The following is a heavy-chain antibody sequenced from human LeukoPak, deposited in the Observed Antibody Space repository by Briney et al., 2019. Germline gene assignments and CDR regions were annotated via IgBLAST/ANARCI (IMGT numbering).Heavy chain of an antibody. CDR3: TSEISSASNY. D-gene: IGHD6-6*01. V-gene: IGHV4-39*01. Sequence: SGTLSLTCTVSGGSISSSSYYWGWIRQPPGEGLEWIGSIYYTGSTCYSPSLKSRVTISADTSKNEFSLKLSSVTAADTAVYYCTSEISSASNYWGQGTLVTVSS. CDR1: GGSISSSSYY. J-gene: IGHJ4*02. CDR2: IYYTGST.